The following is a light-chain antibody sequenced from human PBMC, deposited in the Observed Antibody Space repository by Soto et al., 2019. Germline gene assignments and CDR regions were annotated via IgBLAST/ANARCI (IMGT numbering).Light chain of an antibody. Sequence: QSVLMQPPSVSAAPGQRVTISCSGSFSNIGRNFVSWYQQLPGAAPKLLIYDNDKRPSGIPARFSGSKSGTSATLGITGLQTGDEADYYCGTWDSSLSAVFGGGTKLTVL. CDR2: DND. CDR1: FSNIGRNF. CDR3: GTWDSSLSAV. V-gene: IGLV1-51*01. J-gene: IGLJ3*02.